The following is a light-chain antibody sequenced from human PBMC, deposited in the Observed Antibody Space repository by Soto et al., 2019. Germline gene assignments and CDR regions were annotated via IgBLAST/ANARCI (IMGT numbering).Light chain of an antibody. CDR2: GAS. J-gene: IGKJ1*01. V-gene: IGKV3-20*01. Sequence: EIVLTQSPGTLSLSPGEKATLSCRASQSVSSSYLAWYQQKPGQAPRLLIYGASSRATGIPDRFSGSGSGNGFPFTISRLEPEDFAVYYCQQYGSSPPTFGQGTKVDIK. CDR3: QQYGSSPPT. CDR1: QSVSSSY.